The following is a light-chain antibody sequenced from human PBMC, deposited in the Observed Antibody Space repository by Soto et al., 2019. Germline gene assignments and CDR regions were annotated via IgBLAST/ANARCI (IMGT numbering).Light chain of an antibody. V-gene: IGLV2-14*01. Sequence: QSALTQPASVSGSPGQSITISCTGTSSDVGGYNYVSWYQQYPGKAPKLMIYEVSNRPSGVSNRFSGSKSGNTASLTIAGLPADDEADYYCSSYTSSSSVLFGGGTQLTVL. CDR1: SSDVGGYNY. CDR2: EVS. CDR3: SSYTSSSSVL. J-gene: IGLJ2*01.